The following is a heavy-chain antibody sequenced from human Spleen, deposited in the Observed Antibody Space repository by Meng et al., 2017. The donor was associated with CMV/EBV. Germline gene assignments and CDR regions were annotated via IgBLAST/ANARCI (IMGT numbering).Heavy chain of an antibody. CDR1: GGTFSSYT. Sequence: SVKVSCKASGGTFSSYTISWVRQAPGQGLEWMGRIIPILGIANYAQKFQGRVTITADKSTSTAYMELSSLRSEDTAVYYCARALGELCSSTSCYDYYYYYGMDVWGQGTTVTVSS. CDR2: IIPILGIA. V-gene: IGHV1-69*02. CDR3: ARALGELCSSTSCYDYYYYYGMDV. D-gene: IGHD2-2*01. J-gene: IGHJ6*02.